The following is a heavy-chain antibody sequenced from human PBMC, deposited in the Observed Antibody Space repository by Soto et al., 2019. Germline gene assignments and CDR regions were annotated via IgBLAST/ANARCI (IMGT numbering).Heavy chain of an antibody. D-gene: IGHD3-10*01. Sequence: ASVKVSCKASGFTFTSYGICWVRQAPGQGLEWMGWISTYNGNTKYAQKLQGRVTMTTDTSTSTAYMELRSLRSDDTAVFYCAREMVRGVGSAYWGQGTLVTVSS. CDR1: GFTFTSYG. CDR3: AREMVRGVGSAY. V-gene: IGHV1-18*01. J-gene: IGHJ4*02. CDR2: ISTYNGNT.